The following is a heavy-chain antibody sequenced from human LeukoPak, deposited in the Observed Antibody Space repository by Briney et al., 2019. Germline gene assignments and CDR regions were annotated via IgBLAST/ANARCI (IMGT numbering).Heavy chain of an antibody. J-gene: IGHJ6*03. CDR1: GFTFTSSA. V-gene: IGHV1-58*02. CDR3: ARGPYYDFWSGHNYMDV. D-gene: IGHD3-3*01. CDR2: IVVGSGNT. Sequence: GASVKVSCKASGFTFTSSAMQWVRQARGQRLEWIGWIVVGSGNTNYAQKFQERVTITRDMSTSTAYMELSSLRSEDTAVYYCARGPYYDFWSGHNYMDVWGKGTTVTVSS.